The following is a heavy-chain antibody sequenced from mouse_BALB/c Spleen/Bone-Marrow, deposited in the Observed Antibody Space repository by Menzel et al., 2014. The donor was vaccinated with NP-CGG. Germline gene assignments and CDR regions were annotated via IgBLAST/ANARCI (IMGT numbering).Heavy chain of an antibody. CDR2: ILPGSGIT. Sequence: VMLVESGAELMKPGASVKISCKATGYTFSSYWIEWVKQRPGHGLEWIGEILPGSGITNYNEKFKGKATFTADTSSNTAYMQLGSLTSEDSAVYYCARSPYWGQGTPVTVSA. CDR3: ARSPY. CDR1: GYTFSSYW. V-gene: IGHV1-9*01. J-gene: IGHJ3*01.